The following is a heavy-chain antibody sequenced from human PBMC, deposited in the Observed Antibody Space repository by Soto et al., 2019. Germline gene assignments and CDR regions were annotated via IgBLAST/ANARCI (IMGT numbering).Heavy chain of an antibody. CDR3: ARRYYYGSGSADP. J-gene: IGHJ5*02. V-gene: IGHV1-69*02. CDR2: IIPILGIA. Sequence: QVQLVQSGAEVKKPGSSVKVSCKASGGTFSSYTISWVRQAPGQGLEWMGRIIPILGIANYAQKLQGRVTITADKSTSTAYMELSRLRAEDTAVYYCARRYYYGSGSADPWGQGTLVTVSS. D-gene: IGHD3-10*01. CDR1: GGTFSSYT.